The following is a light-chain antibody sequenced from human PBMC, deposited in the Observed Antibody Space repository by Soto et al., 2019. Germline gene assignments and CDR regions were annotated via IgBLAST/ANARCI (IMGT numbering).Light chain of an antibody. V-gene: IGKV3-15*01. Sequence: EIVMTQSPATLSVSPGERATLSCRASQSVSSNLAWYQQKPGQAPRLLIYDASTRATGIPARFSGSGSGTEFTLTISSLQSEDFAVYYCQQHNNWPYTFGQGTKLEIK. CDR1: QSVSSN. CDR3: QQHNNWPYT. J-gene: IGKJ2*01. CDR2: DAS.